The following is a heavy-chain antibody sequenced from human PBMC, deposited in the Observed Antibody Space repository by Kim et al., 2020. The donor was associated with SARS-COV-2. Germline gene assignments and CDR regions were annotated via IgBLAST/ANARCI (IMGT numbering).Heavy chain of an antibody. V-gene: IGHV1-18*01. CDR1: GYTFTSYG. Sequence: ASVKVSCKASGYTFTSYGISWVRQAPGQGLEWMGWISAYNGNTNYAQKLQGRVTMTTDTSTSTAYMELRRLRSDDTAVYYCARPGIAATSSGMDVWGQGTTVTVSS. J-gene: IGHJ6*02. D-gene: IGHD6-13*01. CDR2: ISAYNGNT. CDR3: ARPGIAATSSGMDV.